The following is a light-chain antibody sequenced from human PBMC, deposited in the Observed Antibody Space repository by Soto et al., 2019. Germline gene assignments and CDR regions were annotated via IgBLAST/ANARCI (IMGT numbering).Light chain of an antibody. J-gene: IGKJ1*01. CDR1: QSISSW. CDR3: QQYNSYSWT. CDR2: DAS. Sequence: DVRISQSASTLSASVGDRVTITCRASQSISSWLAWYQQKPGKAPKLLIYDASSLESGVPSRFSGSGSGTEFTLTISSLQPDDFATYYCQQYNSYSWTFGQGTKV. V-gene: IGKV1-5*01.